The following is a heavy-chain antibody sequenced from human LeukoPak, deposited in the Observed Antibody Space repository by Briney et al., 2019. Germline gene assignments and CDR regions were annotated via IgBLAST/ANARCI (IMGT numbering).Heavy chain of an antibody. J-gene: IGHJ4*02. CDR2: IYYSGST. V-gene: IGHV4-39*07. D-gene: IGHD6-13*01. CDR3: ARGEIAAAGTRIDYFDY. CDR1: GGSISSSSYY. Sequence: PSETLSLTCTVSGGSISSSSYYWGWIRQPPGKGLEWIGSIYYSGSTYYNPSLKSRVTISVDTSKNQFSLKLSSVTAADTAVYYCARGEIAAAGTRIDYFDYWGQGTLVTVSS.